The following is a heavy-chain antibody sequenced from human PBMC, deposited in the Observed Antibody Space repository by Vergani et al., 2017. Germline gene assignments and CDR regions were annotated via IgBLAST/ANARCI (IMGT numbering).Heavy chain of an antibody. J-gene: IGHJ4*02. Sequence: EAHLEESGGGLVKPGGSLRRSCAASGFTFTSAWMSWVRQAPGKGLQWVGRIKSETDGETIDYAAPVKGRFTISRDDSKSTLSLQMNSLKTEDTAIYYCTTEDLKNWGQGTLVTVSS. CDR2: IKSETDGETI. V-gene: IGHV3-15*01. CDR3: TTEDLKN. CDR1: GFTFTSAW.